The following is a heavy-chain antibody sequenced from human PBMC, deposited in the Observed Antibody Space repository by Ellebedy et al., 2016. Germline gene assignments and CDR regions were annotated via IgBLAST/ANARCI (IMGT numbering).Heavy chain of an antibody. CDR1: GGSISSGGYY. CDR3: ARLKGEDYGGNSGVPLCFDY. D-gene: IGHD4-23*01. Sequence: SETLSLTCTVSGGSISSGGYYWSWIRQHPGKGLEWIGYIYYSGSTRYNPSLKSRVTISVDTSKNQFSLKLSSVTAADTAVYYCARLKGEDYGGNSGVPLCFDYWGQGILVTVSS. V-gene: IGHV4-31*03. CDR2: IYYSGST. J-gene: IGHJ4*02.